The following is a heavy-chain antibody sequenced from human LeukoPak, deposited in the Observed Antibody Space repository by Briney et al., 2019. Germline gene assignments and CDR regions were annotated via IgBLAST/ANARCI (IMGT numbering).Heavy chain of an antibody. CDR2: IHPSGGST. V-gene: IGHV1-46*01. CDR1: GYTFTSYY. D-gene: IGHD5-18*01. Sequence: GASVKVSCKTSGYTFTSYYLHWVRQAPGQGLQWMGVIHPSGGSTSLGQNFQGRVTMTRDTSTSTVYMELSSLRSEDTALYYCARKGMDPAMGTNFFDYWGQGTLVTVSS. J-gene: IGHJ4*02. CDR3: ARKGMDPAMGTNFFDY.